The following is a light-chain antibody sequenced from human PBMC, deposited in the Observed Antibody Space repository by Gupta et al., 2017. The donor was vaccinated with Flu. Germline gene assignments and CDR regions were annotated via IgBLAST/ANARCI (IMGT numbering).Light chain of an antibody. V-gene: IGKV3-20*01. CDR2: DAS. CDR3: QQFHDSSWT. J-gene: IGKJ1*01. CDR1: QIARQSSH. Sequence: EIVLTQSPGTLSLSPGERATLSCRASQIARQSSHLAWYQQKPGQAPRLLIYDASGRATGAPDRFSGSVSGADYTLTITRLEPEDFAVYYCQQFHDSSWTFGQGTKVEI.